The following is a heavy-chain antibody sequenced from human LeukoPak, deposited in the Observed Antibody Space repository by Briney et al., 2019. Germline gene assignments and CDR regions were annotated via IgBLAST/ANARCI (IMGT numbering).Heavy chain of an antibody. J-gene: IGHJ4*02. Sequence: WSLRLSCEASGFTFTTYSMTWVRQAQGKGLEWVSIISSGSSAIFSADALKGRFTISRDDAKNSLYLQMNSLRVEDTALYYCVRGPHYGAYTDYFDYWGRGTLVTVSS. D-gene: IGHD4-17*01. CDR3: VRGPHYGAYTDYFDY. V-gene: IGHV3-21*01. CDR1: GFTFTTYS. CDR2: ISSGSSAI.